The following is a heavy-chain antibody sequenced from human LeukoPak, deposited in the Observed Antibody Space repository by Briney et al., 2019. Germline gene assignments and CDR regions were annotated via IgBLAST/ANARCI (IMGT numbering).Heavy chain of an antibody. CDR3: ARDYDYYGMDV. Sequence: SETLSLTCTVSGGSISGYYWSWIRQPPGKGLEWIGYIYSSGSTNYNPSLKSRVTMSVDTSKNQCSLKLNSVTAADTAVYYCARDYDYYGMDVWGQGTTVTVSS. CDR1: GGSISGYY. V-gene: IGHV4-59*01. CDR2: IYSSGST. J-gene: IGHJ6*02.